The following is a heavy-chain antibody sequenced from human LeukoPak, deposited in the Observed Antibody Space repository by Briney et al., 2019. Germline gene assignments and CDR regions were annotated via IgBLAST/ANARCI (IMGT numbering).Heavy chain of an antibody. J-gene: IGHJ5*02. CDR1: GFTFSSYG. CDR2: IWYDGSNK. CDR3: AKDPVKNYGDKAPGGWFDP. V-gene: IGHV3-33*06. D-gene: IGHD4-17*01. Sequence: PGGSLRLSCAASGFTFSSYGMHWVRQAPGKGLEWVAVIWYDGSNKYYADSVKGRFTISRDNSKNTLYLQMNSLRAEDTAVYYCAKDPVKNYGDKAPGGWFDPWGQGTLVTVSS.